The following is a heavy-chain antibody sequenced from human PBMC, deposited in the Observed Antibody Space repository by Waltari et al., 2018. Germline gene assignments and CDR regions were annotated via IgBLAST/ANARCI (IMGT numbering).Heavy chain of an antibody. J-gene: IGHJ6*03. V-gene: IGHV1-69*04. D-gene: IGHD5-12*01. CDR1: GGTFSSYA. CDR2: IIPILGIA. Sequence: QVQLVQSGAEVKKPGSSVKVSCKASGGTFSSYAISWVRQAPGQGLEWMGGIIPILGIANYAQKFQGRVTITADESTSTAYMELSSLRSEDTAVYYCARGGRDSGYVSGYYYYYYMDVWGKGTTVTVSS. CDR3: ARGGRDSGYVSGYYYYYYMDV.